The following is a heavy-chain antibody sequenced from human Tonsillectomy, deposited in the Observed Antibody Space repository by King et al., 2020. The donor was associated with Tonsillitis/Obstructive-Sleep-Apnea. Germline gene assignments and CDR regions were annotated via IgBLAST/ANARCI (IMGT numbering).Heavy chain of an antibody. Sequence: VQLVESGGGLVQPGRSLRLSCAASGFTFDDYAMHWVRQAPGKGLEWVSGITWNSGTIGHADSVKGRFTISRDNAENSLYLQMNSLRAEDTALYYCAKANTYCGGDCSQDLYFDYWGQGTLVTVSS. CDR1: GFTFDDYA. D-gene: IGHD2-21*01. V-gene: IGHV3-9*01. J-gene: IGHJ4*02. CDR3: AKANTYCGGDCSQDLYFDY. CDR2: ITWNSGTI.